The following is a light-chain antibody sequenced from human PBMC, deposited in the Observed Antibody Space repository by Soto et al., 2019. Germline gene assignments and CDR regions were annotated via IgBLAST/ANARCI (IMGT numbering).Light chain of an antibody. Sequence: QSALTQPASVSGSPGQSITISCTGTSSDVGGYNYVSWYQQHPGKAPKLMIYDVSNRPSGVSNRFSGSKSGNTASLTISGLQVEDEADYYCSSYTSSSCYVFGTGTKLTVL. V-gene: IGLV2-14*01. CDR1: SSDVGGYNY. J-gene: IGLJ1*01. CDR3: SSYTSSSCYV. CDR2: DVS.